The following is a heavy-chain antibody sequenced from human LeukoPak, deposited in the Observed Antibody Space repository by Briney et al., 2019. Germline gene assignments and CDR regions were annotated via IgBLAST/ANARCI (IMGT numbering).Heavy chain of an antibody. V-gene: IGHV4-34*01. CDR1: GTSFTSYY. D-gene: IGHD4-17*01. Sequence: SETLSLTCGVSGTSFTSYYWSWIRQTPGKGLEWIGEVNHSGYTNMNPSLKSRVTISVDTSKNQFSLMMASVTAADTAVYFCARMTTGHDYWGQGTLVTVSS. J-gene: IGHJ4*02. CDR3: ARMTTGHDY. CDR2: VNHSGYT.